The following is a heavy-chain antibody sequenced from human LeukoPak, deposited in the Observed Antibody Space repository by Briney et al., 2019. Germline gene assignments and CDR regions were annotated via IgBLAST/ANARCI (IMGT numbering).Heavy chain of an antibody. J-gene: IGHJ4*02. CDR2: INSDGSST. V-gene: IGHV3-74*01. CDR3: ARDNGDGSGWSFHFDY. D-gene: IGHD6-19*01. CDR1: GFTFSSYW. Sequence: PGGSLRLSCAASGFTFSSYWMPWVRQAPGKGLVWVSRINSDGSSTSYADSVKGRFTISRDNAKNTLYLQMNSLRAEDTAVYYCARDNGDGSGWSFHFDYWGQGTLVTVSS.